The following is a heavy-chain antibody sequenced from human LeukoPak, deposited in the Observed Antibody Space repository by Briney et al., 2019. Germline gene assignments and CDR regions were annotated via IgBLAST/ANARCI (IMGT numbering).Heavy chain of an antibody. CDR1: GFTFSSYS. D-gene: IGHD2-2*01. Sequence: GGSLRLSCAASGFTFSSYSMNWVRQAPGKGLEGVSSISGSSSYIYYADSVKGRFTIPRDNAKNSLYLQMNSLRAEDTAVYYCARDRVKGYCSSTSCPQDYWGQGTLVTVSS. V-gene: IGHV3-21*01. CDR2: ISGSSSYI. J-gene: IGHJ4*02. CDR3: ARDRVKGYCSSTSCPQDY.